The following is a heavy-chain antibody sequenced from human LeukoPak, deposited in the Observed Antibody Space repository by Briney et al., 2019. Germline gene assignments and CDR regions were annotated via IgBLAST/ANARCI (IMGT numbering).Heavy chain of an antibody. V-gene: IGHV4-39*01. CDR1: GGSISSSSYY. CDR2: IYYSGST. CDR3: ARQTPVLLWFGAPFDY. J-gene: IGHJ4*02. D-gene: IGHD3-10*01. Sequence: NPSETLSLTCTVSGGSISSSSYYWGWIRQPPGKGLEWIGSIYYSGSTYYNPSLKSRVTISVDTSKNQFSLKLSSVTAADTAVYYCARQTPVLLWFGAPFDYWGQGTLVTVSS.